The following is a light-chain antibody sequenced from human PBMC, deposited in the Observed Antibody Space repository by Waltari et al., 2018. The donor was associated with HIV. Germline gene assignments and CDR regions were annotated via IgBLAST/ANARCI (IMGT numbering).Light chain of an antibody. Sequence: QSALTQPASVSGSPGQSITISCTGTSSDVGYYGLVSWYQQHPGKAPKLLIYEGNRRPSGISNLFSGSKSGNTASRTISGLQAEDEANYYCGSYATSSTLVFGGGTNLTVL. J-gene: IGLJ2*01. CDR2: EGN. V-gene: IGLV2-23*01. CDR1: SSDVGYYGL. CDR3: GSYATSSTLV.